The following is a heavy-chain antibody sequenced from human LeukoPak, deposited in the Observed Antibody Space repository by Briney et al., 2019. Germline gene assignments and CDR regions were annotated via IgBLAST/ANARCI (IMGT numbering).Heavy chain of an antibody. D-gene: IGHD3-3*01. Sequence: SETLSLTCAVYGGSFSGYYWSWIRQPPGKGLEWIGEINHSGSTNYNPSLKSRVTISVDTSKNQFSLKLSSVTAADTAVYYCARVEGYYDFWSGGWCYFDYWGQGTLVTVSS. CDR3: ARVEGYYDFWSGGWCYFDY. J-gene: IGHJ4*02. CDR2: INHSGST. V-gene: IGHV4-34*01. CDR1: GGSFSGYY.